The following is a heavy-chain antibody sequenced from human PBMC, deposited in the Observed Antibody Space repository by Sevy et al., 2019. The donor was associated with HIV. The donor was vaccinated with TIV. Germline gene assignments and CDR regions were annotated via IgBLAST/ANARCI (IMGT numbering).Heavy chain of an antibody. CDR3: VREGLGGFSYSLDC. J-gene: IGHJ4*02. D-gene: IGHD5-18*01. CDR2: VKQDGSEK. Sequence: GGSLRLSCAASGFTFSSYWMSWVRQAPEKGLEWVATVKQDGSEKDYVDSVKGRFTISRDNAKHSLYLQMNSLRAEDTAVYYCVREGLGGFSYSLDCWGQGTLVTVSS. V-gene: IGHV3-7*01. CDR1: GFTFSSYW.